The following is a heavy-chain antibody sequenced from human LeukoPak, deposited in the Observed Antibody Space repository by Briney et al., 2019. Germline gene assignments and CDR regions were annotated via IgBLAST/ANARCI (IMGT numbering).Heavy chain of an antibody. CDR2: MNPNSGNT. CDR1: GYTFTSYD. D-gene: IGHD5-24*01. Sequence: GASVKVSCKASGYTFTSYDINWVRQATGQGLEWMGWMNPNSGNTGYAQKFQGRVTMTRNTSISTAYMELSSLRSEDTAVYYCAKDSRRDGYNWNAFDIWGQGTMVTVSS. CDR3: AKDSRRDGYNWNAFDI. V-gene: IGHV1-8*01. J-gene: IGHJ3*02.